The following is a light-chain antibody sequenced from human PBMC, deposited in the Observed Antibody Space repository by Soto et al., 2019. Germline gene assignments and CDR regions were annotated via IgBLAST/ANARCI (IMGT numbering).Light chain of an antibody. CDR2: YDS. Sequence: SYELTQPTSVSVAPGKTARITCGGNNIGSKSVHWYQQKPGQAPVLVIYYDSDRPSGIPERFSGSNYGNTATLTISKVEAGDEADYYCQVWDSSSDHHVVVGGGTKLTVL. V-gene: IGLV3-21*04. CDR3: QVWDSSSDHHVV. CDR1: NIGSKS. J-gene: IGLJ2*01.